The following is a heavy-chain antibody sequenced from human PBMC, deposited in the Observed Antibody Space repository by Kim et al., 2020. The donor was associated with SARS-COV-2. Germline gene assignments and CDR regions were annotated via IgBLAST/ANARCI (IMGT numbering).Heavy chain of an antibody. J-gene: IGHJ4*02. V-gene: IGHV3-74*01. CDR3: VRDPYSEYYF. D-gene: IGHD1-26*01. Sequence: GGSLRLSCAASGFTFSRYWMHWVRQAPGEGLVWVSRINDDGRGTNYADSVKGRFTISRDNSKNMLYLQMNSLRVEDTAVYYCVRDPYSEYYFWGQGTLVT. CDR2: INDDGRGT. CDR1: GFTFSRYW.